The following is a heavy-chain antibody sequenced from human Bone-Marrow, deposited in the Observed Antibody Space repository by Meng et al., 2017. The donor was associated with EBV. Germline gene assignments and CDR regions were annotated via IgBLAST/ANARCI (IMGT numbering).Heavy chain of an antibody. CDR3: ARDNVDTAMVPH. J-gene: IGHJ4*02. D-gene: IGHD5-18*01. CDR1: GGSVSSGSYY. V-gene: IGHV4-61*01. CDR2: IYYSGST. Sequence: QVPLQDSGPGLVKPSEPLSLTCTVSGGSVSSGSYYWSWIRQPPGKGLEWIGYIYYSGSTNYNPSLKSRVTISVDTSKNQFSLKLSSVTAADTAVYYCARDNVDTAMVPHWGQGTLVTVSS.